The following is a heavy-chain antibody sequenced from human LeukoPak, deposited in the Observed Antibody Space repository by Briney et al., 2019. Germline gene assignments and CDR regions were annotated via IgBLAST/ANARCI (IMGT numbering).Heavy chain of an antibody. CDR2: IKQDGSEK. CDR3: ARGQTTVTN. V-gene: IGHV3-7*03. Sequence: GGSLRLSCAASGFTLSSYWMSWVRPAPGKGLEWVANIKQDGSEKYYVDSVKGRFTISRDNAKNSLYLQMNSLRAEDTAVYFCARGQTTVTNWGQGTLVTVSS. J-gene: IGHJ4*02. CDR1: GFTLSSYW. D-gene: IGHD4-17*01.